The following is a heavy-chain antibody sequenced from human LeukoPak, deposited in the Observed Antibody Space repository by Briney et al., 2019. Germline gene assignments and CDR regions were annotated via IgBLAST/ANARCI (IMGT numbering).Heavy chain of an antibody. V-gene: IGHV3-21*05. J-gene: IGHJ4*02. CDR1: GFTFSSYS. Sequence: GGSLRLSCAASGFTFSSYSMNWVRQAPGKGLEWVSYISSSSSYTNYADSVKGRFTISRDNAKNSLYLQMNSLRAEDTAVYYCARDKTQVTTEYYFDYWGQGTLVTVSS. CDR2: ISSSSSYT. D-gene: IGHD4-17*01. CDR3: ARDKTQVTTEYYFDY.